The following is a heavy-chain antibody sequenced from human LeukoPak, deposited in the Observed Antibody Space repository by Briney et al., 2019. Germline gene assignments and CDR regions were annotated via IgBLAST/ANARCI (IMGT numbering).Heavy chain of an antibody. V-gene: IGHV3-30*02. Sequence: TGGSLRLSCAASGFTFSSYGMHWVRQAPGKGLEWVAFIRYDGSNKYYADYVKGRFTISRDNSKNTLYLQMNSLRAEDTAVYYCAKDPYRIAVAGTGPDYWGQGTLVTVSS. J-gene: IGHJ4*02. D-gene: IGHD6-19*01. CDR1: GFTFSSYG. CDR3: AKDPYRIAVAGTGPDY. CDR2: IRYDGSNK.